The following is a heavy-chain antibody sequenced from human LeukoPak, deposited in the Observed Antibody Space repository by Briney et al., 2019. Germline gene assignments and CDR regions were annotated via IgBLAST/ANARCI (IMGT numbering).Heavy chain of an antibody. D-gene: IGHD5-12*01. J-gene: IGHJ4*02. CDR2: IKNDGSDK. CDR1: GFSFSSAW. V-gene: IGHV3-7*01. CDR3: VNLGYSD. Sequence: GGSLRLSCEASGFSFSSAWMTWVRQAPGKGLEWVATIKNDGSDKYYVDSVKGRFTLSRDNAKNLVYLQMNSLRVEDTAVYYCVNLGYSDGGQGTLVTVSS.